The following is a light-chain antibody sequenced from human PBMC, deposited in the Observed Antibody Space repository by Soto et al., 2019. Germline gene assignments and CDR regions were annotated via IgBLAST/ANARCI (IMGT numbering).Light chain of an antibody. V-gene: IGKV3-20*01. CDR3: QQNSALPPT. CDR2: DTS. CDR1: QSVISNF. J-gene: IGKJ1*01. Sequence: EVVLTQSPGTLSLSPGESATLSCRASQSVISNFLAWYQQKPAQAPRLLIYDTSNRATGIPDRFSGSGSGTDFTLTISRLEPEDFAVYYCQQNSALPPTFGQGTKVEIK.